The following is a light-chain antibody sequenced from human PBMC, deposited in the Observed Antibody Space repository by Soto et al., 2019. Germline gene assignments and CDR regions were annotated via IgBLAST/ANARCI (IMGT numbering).Light chain of an antibody. J-gene: IGKJ1*01. Sequence: DIQITQSASTLSASVGDRVTITCRASQSISSWLAWYQQKPGKAPKLLIYDASSLQSGVPSRFSGSGSGTEFTLSISSLQPDDLGTYYCQQYIGLWTFGQGTKVDIK. CDR1: QSISSW. CDR2: DAS. V-gene: IGKV1-5*01. CDR3: QQYIGLWT.